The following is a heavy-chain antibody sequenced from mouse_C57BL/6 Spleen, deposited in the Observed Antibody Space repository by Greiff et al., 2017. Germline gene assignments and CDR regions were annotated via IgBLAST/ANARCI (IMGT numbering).Heavy chain of an antibody. D-gene: IGHD2-3*01. J-gene: IGHJ4*01. CDR3: ARSYDGYAMDY. V-gene: IGHV1-55*01. CDR2: IYPGSGST. Sequence: QVHVKQPGAELVKPGASVKMSCKASGYTFTSYWITWVKQRPGQGLEWIGDIYPGSGSTNYNEKFKSKATLPVDTSSSTAYMQLSSLTSEDSAVYYCARSYDGYAMDYWGQGTSVTVSS. CDR1: GYTFTSYW.